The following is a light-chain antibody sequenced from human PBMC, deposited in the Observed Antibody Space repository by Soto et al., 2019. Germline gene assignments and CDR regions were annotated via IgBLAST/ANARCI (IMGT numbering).Light chain of an antibody. J-gene: IGKJ2*01. CDR1: QSINSSY. V-gene: IGKV3-20*01. CDR2: GAS. Sequence: VLTQSPGTLSLSPGERATISCRASQSINSSYLSWYQHKPGQAPRLIFYGASSRATCIAHRCSGSASGTDFTLTISRLEPEDCVVYYCQQYGGSRQYTFGQWTRVEIK. CDR3: QQYGGSRQYT.